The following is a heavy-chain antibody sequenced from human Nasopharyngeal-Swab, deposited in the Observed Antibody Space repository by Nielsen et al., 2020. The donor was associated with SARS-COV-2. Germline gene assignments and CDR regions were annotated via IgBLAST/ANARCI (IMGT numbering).Heavy chain of an antibody. J-gene: IGHJ5*02. CDR2: INAGNGNT. CDR1: GYTFTSYA. CDR3: AARMERTPAFDP. V-gene: IGHV1-3*01. Sequence: ASVKVSCKASGYTFTSYAMHWVRQAPGQRLEWMGWINAGNGNTKYSQKFQGRVTITRDTSASTAYMELSSLRSEDTAVYYCAARMERTPAFDPWGQGTLVTVSS. D-gene: IGHD1-26*01.